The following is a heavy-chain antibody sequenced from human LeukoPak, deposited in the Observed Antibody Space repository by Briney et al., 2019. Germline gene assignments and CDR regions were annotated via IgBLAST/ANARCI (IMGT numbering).Heavy chain of an antibody. V-gene: IGHV3-21*01. D-gene: IGHD6-13*01. CDR3: ARDRIAAAFDAFDI. CDR1: GFALKSYS. J-gene: IGHJ3*02. Sequence: GSLRLSCAGSGFALKSYSLSWVRQAPGKGLEWVSSISSTSAYIYYADSVKGRFTISRDNAKNSLYLQMNSLRAEDTAVYYCARDRIAAAFDAFDIWGQGTMVTVSS. CDR2: ISSTSAYI.